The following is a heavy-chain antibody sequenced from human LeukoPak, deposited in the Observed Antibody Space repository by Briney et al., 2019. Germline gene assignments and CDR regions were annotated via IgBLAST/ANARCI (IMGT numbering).Heavy chain of an antibody. CDR1: GGSISSGGYY. CDR3: AREIGGITMIDL. J-gene: IGHJ5*02. D-gene: IGHD3-22*01. Sequence: SETLSLTCTVSGGSISSGGYYWSWIRQHPGKGLEWIGYIYYSGSTYYNPSLKSRVTISVDTSKNQFSLKLSSVTAADTAVYYCAREIGGITMIDLWGQGTLVTVSS. CDR2: IYYSGST. V-gene: IGHV4-31*03.